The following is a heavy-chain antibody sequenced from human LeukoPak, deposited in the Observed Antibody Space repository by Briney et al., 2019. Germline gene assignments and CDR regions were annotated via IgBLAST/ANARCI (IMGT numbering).Heavy chain of an antibody. Sequence: ASVKVSCKASGGTFSSYAISWVRQAPGQGLEWMGGIIPIFGTANYAQKFQGRVTITTDESTSTAYMELSSLRSEDTAVYYCARVGDYDFWSGSGSYYFGYWGQGTLVTVSS. J-gene: IGHJ4*02. V-gene: IGHV1-69*05. CDR2: IIPIFGTA. D-gene: IGHD3-3*01. CDR3: ARVGDYDFWSGSGSYYFGY. CDR1: GGTFSSYA.